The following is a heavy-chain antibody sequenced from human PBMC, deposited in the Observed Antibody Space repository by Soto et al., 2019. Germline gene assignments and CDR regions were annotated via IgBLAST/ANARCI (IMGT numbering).Heavy chain of an antibody. CDR1: GYTFTSYD. Sequence: ASVKVSCKASGYTFTSYDINWVRQATGQGLEWMGWMNPNSGNTGYAQKFQGRITMTRNTSISTAYMELSSLRSEDTAVYYCARADDFWSGYYMYDYWGQGTLVTVSS. CDR3: ARADDFWSGYYMYDY. D-gene: IGHD3-3*01. J-gene: IGHJ4*02. V-gene: IGHV1-8*01. CDR2: MNPNSGNT.